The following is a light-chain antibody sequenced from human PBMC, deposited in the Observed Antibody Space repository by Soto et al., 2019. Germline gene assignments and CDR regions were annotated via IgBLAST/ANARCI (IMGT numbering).Light chain of an antibody. V-gene: IGKV1-5*03. CDR3: QQYNVYPYT. CDR2: KAS. Sequence: DIQMTQSPSTLSASVGDRVTITCRASESIKTWLAWYQQRPGKAPNLLIYKASSLQSGVSSKFSGSGSGTEFTLTISSLQPYDSATYYCQQYNVYPYTFGQGTKVQI. CDR1: ESIKTW. J-gene: IGKJ2*01.